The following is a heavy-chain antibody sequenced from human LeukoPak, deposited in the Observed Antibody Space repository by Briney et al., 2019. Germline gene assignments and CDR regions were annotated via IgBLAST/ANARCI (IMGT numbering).Heavy chain of an antibody. CDR2: INPNSGGT. D-gene: IGHD3-16*01. Sequence: ASVKLSCKASGYTFTGYYMHWVRRARGQRREGMGWINPNSGGTNYAQKFQGRVTMTRDTSISTAYMELSRLRSDDTAVYYCARDQAPRMITFGGPRRWFDPWGQGTLVTVSS. CDR3: ARDQAPRMITFGGPRRWFDP. CDR1: GYTFTGYY. V-gene: IGHV1-2*02. J-gene: IGHJ5*02.